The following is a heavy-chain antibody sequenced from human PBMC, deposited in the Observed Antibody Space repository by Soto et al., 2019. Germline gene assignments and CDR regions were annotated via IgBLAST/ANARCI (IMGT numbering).Heavy chain of an antibody. CDR1: GGSISSCGYY. J-gene: IGHJ5*02. Sequence: SSETLSLTCTVSGGSISSCGYYWNWIRQHPGKGLEWIGYIYHSGSTCYNPSLKSRVTISVDRSKNQFSLKLSSVTAADTAVYYCARDLFAGGWFDPWGQGTLVTVSS. CDR3: ARDLFAGGWFDP. CDR2: IYHSGST. V-gene: IGHV4-30-2*01.